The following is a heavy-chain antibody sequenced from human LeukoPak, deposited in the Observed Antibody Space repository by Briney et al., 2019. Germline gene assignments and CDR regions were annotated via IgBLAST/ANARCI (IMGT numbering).Heavy chain of an antibody. J-gene: IGHJ4*02. CDR2: MNPNSGNT. Sequence: SVKVSCKASGYTFTSYDINWVRQATGQGLEWMGWMNPNSGNTGYAQKFQGRVTMTRNTSISTAYMELSSLRSEDTAVYYCARSSVGAASLDYWGQGTLVTVSS. D-gene: IGHD2-15*01. CDR3: ARSSVGAASLDY. V-gene: IGHV1-8*01. CDR1: GYTFTSYD.